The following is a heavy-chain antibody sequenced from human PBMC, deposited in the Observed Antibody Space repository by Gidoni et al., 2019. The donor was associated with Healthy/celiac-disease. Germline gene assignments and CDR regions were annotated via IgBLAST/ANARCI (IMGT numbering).Heavy chain of an antibody. CDR2: SYYSGST. CDR3: ARVRYFDWPNAFDI. Sequence: QLQLQESGPGLVKPSETLSLTCTVSGGSISSSSYYWGWLRQPPGKGLEWIVSSYYSGSTYYNPSLKSRVTISVDTSKNQFSLKLSSVTAADTAGYYCARVRYFDWPNAFDIWGQGTMVTVSS. CDR1: GGSISSSSYY. D-gene: IGHD3-9*01. J-gene: IGHJ3*02. V-gene: IGHV4-39*01.